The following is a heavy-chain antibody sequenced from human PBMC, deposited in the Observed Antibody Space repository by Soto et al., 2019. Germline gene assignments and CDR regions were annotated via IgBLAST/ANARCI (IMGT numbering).Heavy chain of an antibody. D-gene: IGHD2-15*01. J-gene: IGHJ1*01. CDR3: ASPLGYCSGGSCYGYFQH. CDR1: GGSISSSSYY. Sequence: SETLSLTCTVSGGSISSSSYYWGWIRQPPGKGLEWIGSIYYSGSTYYNPSLKSRVTISVDTSKNQFSLKLSSVTAADTAVYYCASPLGYCSGGSCYGYFQHWGQVTLVTVSS. V-gene: IGHV4-39*01. CDR2: IYYSGST.